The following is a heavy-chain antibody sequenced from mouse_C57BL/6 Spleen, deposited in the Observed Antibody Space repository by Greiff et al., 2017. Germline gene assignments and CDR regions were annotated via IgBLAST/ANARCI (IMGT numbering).Heavy chain of an antibody. V-gene: IGHV1-54*01. CDR1: GYAFTNYL. CDR2: INPGSGGT. Sequence: QVQLQRSGAELVRPGTSVKVSCKASGYAFTNYLIEWVKQRPGQGLEWIGVINPGSGGTNYNEKFKGKATLTADKSSSTAYMQLSSLTSEDSAVYFCAITAWFAYWGQGTLVTVSA. CDR3: AITAWFAY. J-gene: IGHJ3*01. D-gene: IGHD1-1*01.